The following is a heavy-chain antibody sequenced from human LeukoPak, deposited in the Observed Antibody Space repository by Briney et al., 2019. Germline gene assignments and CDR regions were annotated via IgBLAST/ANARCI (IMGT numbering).Heavy chain of an antibody. V-gene: IGHV3-30*18. CDR2: ISYDGSNK. CDR3: AKDETGANFDY. J-gene: IGHJ4*02. Sequence: GRSLRLSCAASGFTFSSYGMHWVRQAPGKGLEWVAVISYDGSNKYYADSVKGRFTISRDNSKNTLYLQMNSLRAEDTAVYYCAKDETGANFDYWGQGTLVTVSS. D-gene: IGHD1-26*01. CDR1: GFTFSSYG.